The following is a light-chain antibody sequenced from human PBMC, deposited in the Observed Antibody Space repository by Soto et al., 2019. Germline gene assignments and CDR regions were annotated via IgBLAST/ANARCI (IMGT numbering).Light chain of an antibody. CDR1: QSVSSN. CDR2: GAS. Sequence: EIVLTQSPATLSVSPGERASLSCRASQSVSSNLAWSQQKPGQAPRLLIYGASTRATGIPARFSGSGSGTEFTLTISSLQSEDFAVYYCQQYNNWPPVTFGQGTKVDIK. CDR3: QQYNNWPPVT. V-gene: IGKV3-15*01. J-gene: IGKJ1*01.